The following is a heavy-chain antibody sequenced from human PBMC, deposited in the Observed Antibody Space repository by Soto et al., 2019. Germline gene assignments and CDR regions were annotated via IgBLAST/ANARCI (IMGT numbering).Heavy chain of an antibody. CDR3: ARTSESGKKKPRLWFRELFLDY. J-gene: IGHJ4*02. CDR1: GFTFSSYG. Sequence: GGSLRLSCAASGFTFSSYGMHWVRQAPGKGLEWVAVIWYDGSNKYYADSVKGRFTISRDNSKNTLYLQMNSLRAEDTAVYYCARTSESGKKKPRLWFRELFLDYWGQGTLVTVSS. D-gene: IGHD3-10*01. CDR2: IWYDGSNK. V-gene: IGHV3-33*01.